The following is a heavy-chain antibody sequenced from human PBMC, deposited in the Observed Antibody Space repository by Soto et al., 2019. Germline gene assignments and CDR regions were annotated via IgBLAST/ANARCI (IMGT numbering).Heavy chain of an antibody. Sequence: EVQLLDSGGGLVQPGESLRLSCAASGFTFSSYAMSWVRQAPGKGLEWVSTIGGRGGRNYTDSVKTLFTIPRDTSKNALYLQLSSLRGEDTAIFYSARVPLVRGFVIPHFDSWCQGTLVSVCS. CDR1: GFTFSSYA. D-gene: IGHD3-10*01. V-gene: IGHV3-23*01. CDR2: IGGRGGR. CDR3: ARVPLVRGFVIPHFDS. J-gene: IGHJ4*02.